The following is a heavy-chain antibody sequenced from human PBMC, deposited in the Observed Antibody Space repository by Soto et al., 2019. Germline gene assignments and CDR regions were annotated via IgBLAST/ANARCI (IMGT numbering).Heavy chain of an antibody. D-gene: IGHD6-13*01. CDR1: GYTFTSYG. Sequence: ASVKVSCKASGYTFTSYGISWVRQAPGQGLEWMGWISAYNGNTNYAQKLQGRVTMTTDTSTSTAYMELRSLRSDDTAVYYCARHSRLIAGRTGVFHAYWRQGTLAIASS. CDR3: ARHSRLIAGRTGVFHAY. J-gene: IGHJ4*02. CDR2: ISAYNGNT. V-gene: IGHV1-18*01.